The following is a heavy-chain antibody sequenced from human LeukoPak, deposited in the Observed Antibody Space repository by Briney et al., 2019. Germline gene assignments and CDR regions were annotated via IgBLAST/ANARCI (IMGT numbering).Heavy chain of an antibody. CDR1: GYTLTELS. CDR2: FDPEDGET. J-gene: IGHJ4*02. CDR3: ATSEDSLYVSFDY. Sequence: ASVKVSCKVSGYTLTELSMHWVRQARGKGLEWMGGFDPEDGETIYAQKFQGRVTMTEDTSSDTAYMELSSLRSEDTAVYYCATSEDSLYVSFDYWGQGTLVTVSS. D-gene: IGHD3-16*01. V-gene: IGHV1-24*01.